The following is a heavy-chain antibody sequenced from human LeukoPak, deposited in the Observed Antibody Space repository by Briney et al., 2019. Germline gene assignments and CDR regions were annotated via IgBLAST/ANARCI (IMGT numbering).Heavy chain of an antibody. D-gene: IGHD6-13*01. V-gene: IGHV4-39*01. Sequence: SETLSLTCTVSGGSLSSSSYYWGWIRQPPGKWLEWLGSIYYSGSTYYNPSLKSRVTISVDTSKNQFSLKLSSVTAADTAVYYCARRGDSSSWYPESRVRVFYFDYWGQGTLVTVSS. CDR2: IYYSGST. CDR3: ARRGDSSSWYPESRVRVFYFDY. J-gene: IGHJ4*02. CDR1: GGSLSSSSYY.